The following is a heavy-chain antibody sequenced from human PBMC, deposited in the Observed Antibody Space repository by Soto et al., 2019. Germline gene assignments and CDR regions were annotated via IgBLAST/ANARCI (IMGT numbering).Heavy chain of an antibody. J-gene: IGHJ6*02. V-gene: IGHV4-39*01. CDR1: GGSISSSSYY. Sequence: SETLSLTCTVSGGSISSSSYYWGWIRQPPGKGLEWIGSIYYSGSTYYNPSLKSRVTISVDTSKNQFSLKLSSVTAADTAVYYCARRHSGSSWAVMFDYYYYGMDVWGQGTTVTVSS. CDR2: IYYSGST. D-gene: IGHD6-13*01. CDR3: ARRHSGSSWAVMFDYYYYGMDV.